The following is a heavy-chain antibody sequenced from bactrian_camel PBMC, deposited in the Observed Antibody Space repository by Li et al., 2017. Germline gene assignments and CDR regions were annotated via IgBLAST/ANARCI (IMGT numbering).Heavy chain of an antibody. Sequence: HVQLVESGGGSVQAGGSLRLSCVVSKTSDSSEYCIGWFRQAPEKEREGVASVYTGGPDIHYADFVKGRFTISKDNAKNTVYLQMNSLKPEDTAMYYCAADLGYDGICVDSYIRRPELYNYKGQGTQVTVS. D-gene: IGHD6*01. J-gene: IGHJ4*01. CDR2: VYTGGPDI. V-gene: IGHV3S63*01. CDR3: AADLGYDGICVDSYIRRPELYNY. CDR1: KTSDSSEYC.